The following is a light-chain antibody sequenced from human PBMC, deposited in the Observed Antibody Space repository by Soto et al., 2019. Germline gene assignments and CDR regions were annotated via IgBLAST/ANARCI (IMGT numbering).Light chain of an antibody. CDR3: QQYNSYWRT. CDR2: DAS. Sequence: DIQMTQSPSTLSASVGDRVTITCRASQSISSWLAWYQQKPGKAPKLLIYDASSLESGVPSRFSGSGSGTEFTLTISSLQPDDFATYYCQQYNSYWRTFGQGTKVDLK. V-gene: IGKV1-5*01. J-gene: IGKJ1*01. CDR1: QSISSW.